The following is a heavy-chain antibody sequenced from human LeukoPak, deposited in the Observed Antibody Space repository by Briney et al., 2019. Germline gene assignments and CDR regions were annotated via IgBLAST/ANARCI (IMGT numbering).Heavy chain of an antibody. J-gene: IGHJ4*02. Sequence: GRSLRLSCAASGFTFSNYDMHWVRQAPGEGLEWVAVIWYDGSNKYYADSVKGRFTISRDNSKNTLYLQMNSLRVEDTAIYYCARDKGVGGWSIDYWGQGTLVTVSS. CDR2: IWYDGSNK. CDR3: ARDKGVGGWSIDY. V-gene: IGHV3-33*01. CDR1: GFTFSNYD. D-gene: IGHD6-19*01.